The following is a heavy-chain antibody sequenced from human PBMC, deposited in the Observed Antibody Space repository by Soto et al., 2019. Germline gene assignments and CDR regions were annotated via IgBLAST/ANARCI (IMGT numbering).Heavy chain of an antibody. Sequence: PGESLKISCKGSGYSFTSYWISWVRQMPGKGLEWMGRIDPSDSYTNYSPSFQGHVTISADQSISTAYLQWSSLKASDTAMYYCARQFVSSSWYKSYGMDVWGQGTTVTVSS. D-gene: IGHD6-13*01. CDR2: IDPSDSYT. CDR3: ARQFVSSSWYKSYGMDV. J-gene: IGHJ6*02. CDR1: GYSFTSYW. V-gene: IGHV5-10-1*01.